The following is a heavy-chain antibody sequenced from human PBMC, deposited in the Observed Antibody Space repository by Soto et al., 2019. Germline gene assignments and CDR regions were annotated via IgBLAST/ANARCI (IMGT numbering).Heavy chain of an antibody. Sequence: QVQLVESGGGLVKTSGSLRIACAASGFTFSDYYMSWVRQAPVKGLEWVSYISSSGHTIYYADSVKGRFTISRDNAKNSVYLQMSSLRAEDTALYFCAKMSSENYFDPVFSWGQGTLVTVSS. CDR3: AKMSSENYFDPVFS. J-gene: IGHJ4*02. CDR1: GFTFSDYY. D-gene: IGHD3-22*01. V-gene: IGHV3-11*01. CDR2: ISSSGHTI.